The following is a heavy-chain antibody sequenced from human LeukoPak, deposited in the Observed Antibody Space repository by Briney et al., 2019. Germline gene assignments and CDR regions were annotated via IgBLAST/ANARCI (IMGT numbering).Heavy chain of an antibody. CDR2: IDYSGST. V-gene: IGHV4-39*07. D-gene: IGHD3-16*02. Sequence: SETLSLTCTVSGDSSYNNIYYWGWIRQPPGKGLEWIGTIDYSGSTYYSPSLKSRATISIDTSKNQFSLKLTSVTGADTAVYYCARERVDYVWGNYRYWDYWGQGILVTVSS. J-gene: IGHJ4*02. CDR3: ARERVDYVWGNYRYWDY. CDR1: GDSSYNNIYY.